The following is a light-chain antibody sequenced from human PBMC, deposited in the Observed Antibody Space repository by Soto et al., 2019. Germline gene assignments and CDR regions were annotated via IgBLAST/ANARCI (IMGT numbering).Light chain of an antibody. J-gene: IGLJ2*01. Sequence: LVLTQSPSASASLGASVKLTCTLSSGHSSNAIAWHQQQPEKGPRYLMKINSDGSHIKGDGIPDRFSGSSSGAERYLTISSLQSEDEADYYCQAWVTGIGVFGGGTKLTVL. CDR3: QAWVTGIGV. CDR1: SGHSSNA. CDR2: INSDGSH. V-gene: IGLV4-69*01.